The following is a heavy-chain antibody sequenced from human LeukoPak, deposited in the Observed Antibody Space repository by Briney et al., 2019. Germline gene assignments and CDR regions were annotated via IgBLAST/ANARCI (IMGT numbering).Heavy chain of an antibody. CDR2: ISHSGST. J-gene: IGHJ4*02. Sequence: SETLSLTCAVYGGSFSGYYWSWIRQPPGKGLEWIGEISHSGSTNYNPSLKSRVTISVDTSKNQFSLKLSSVTAADTAVYYCARGDGGGYGGNFDYWGQGTLVTVSS. D-gene: IGHD4-23*01. CDR1: GGSFSGYY. V-gene: IGHV4-34*01. CDR3: ARGDGGGYGGNFDY.